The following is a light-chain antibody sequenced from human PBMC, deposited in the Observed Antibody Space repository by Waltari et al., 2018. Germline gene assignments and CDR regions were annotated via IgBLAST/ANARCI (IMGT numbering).Light chain of an antibody. CDR2: DDG. Sequence: SYVLTQQPSVSVAPGQTARTSCDGNNIGSKNVHWYQQKPGQAPVLVVYDDGDRPSGIPERFSGSNSGNTATLTISRVDAGDEADYYCQVWDSGSDHYVFGTVTKVTVL. CDR1: NIGSKN. CDR3: QVWDSGSDHYV. V-gene: IGLV3-21*02. J-gene: IGLJ1*01.